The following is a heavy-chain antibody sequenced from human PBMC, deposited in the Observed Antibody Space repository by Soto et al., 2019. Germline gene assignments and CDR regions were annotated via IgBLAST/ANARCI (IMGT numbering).Heavy chain of an antibody. CDR1: GGSISSGGYY. CDR2: IYYSGTT. J-gene: IGHJ6*02. D-gene: IGHD5-12*01. Sequence: QVQLQESGPGLVKPSQTLCLICSVYGGSISSGGYYWYWIRQHPGKGLEWIGYIYYSGTTYYNPSLKSRVTISVDTSKNQFSLKLSSVTAADTAVYYCAASCVACGGYNYYGMDVWGQATTVTVSS. V-gene: IGHV4-31*03. CDR3: AASCVACGGYNYYGMDV.